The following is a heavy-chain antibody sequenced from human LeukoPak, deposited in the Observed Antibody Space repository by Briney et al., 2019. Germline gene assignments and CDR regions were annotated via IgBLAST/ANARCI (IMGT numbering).Heavy chain of an antibody. Sequence: GGSLRLSCAASGFTFSSYAMHWVRQAPGKGLEWVAVISYDGGNKYYADSVKGRFTISRDNSKNTLYLQMNSLRAEDTAVYYCARVVRGVPYYYGMDVWGQGTTVTVSS. V-gene: IGHV3-30-3*01. CDR2: ISYDGGNK. D-gene: IGHD3-10*01. CDR3: ARVVRGVPYYYGMDV. CDR1: GFTFSSYA. J-gene: IGHJ6*02.